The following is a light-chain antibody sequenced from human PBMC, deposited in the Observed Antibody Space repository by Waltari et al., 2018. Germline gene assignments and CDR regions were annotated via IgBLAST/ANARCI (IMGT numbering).Light chain of an antibody. CDR3: SSFTRSNSYV. J-gene: IGLJ1*01. Sequence: QSALTQPASVSGSPGQSITIPCTGTSSDDGYYNYVAWYQHHPGKAPKLMIFEVSNRPSGVPTRFSGSKSGSTASLTISGLQSEDEAEYYCSSFTRSNSYVFGTGTEVIVL. V-gene: IGLV2-14*01. CDR2: EVS. CDR1: SSDDGYYNY.